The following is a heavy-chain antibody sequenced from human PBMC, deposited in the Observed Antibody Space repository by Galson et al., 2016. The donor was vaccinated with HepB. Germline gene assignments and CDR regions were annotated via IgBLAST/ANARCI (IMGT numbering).Heavy chain of an antibody. Sequence: SVKVSCKASGYTFTKYIMRWVRQAPGQRPEWMGWINAGSGNAKYSQKFQGRVTITTDTSANTAYMDLSSLTSEDLAVYSCARGWDGGHDFDYWGQGTLVTFSS. V-gene: IGHV1-3*01. D-gene: IGHD5-12*01. CDR1: GYTFTKYI. CDR3: ARGWDGGHDFDY. CDR2: INAGSGNA. J-gene: IGHJ4*02.